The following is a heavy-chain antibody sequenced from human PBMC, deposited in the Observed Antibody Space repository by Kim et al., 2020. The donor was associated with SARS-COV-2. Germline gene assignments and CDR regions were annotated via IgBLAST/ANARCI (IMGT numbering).Heavy chain of an antibody. Sequence: GGSLRLSCAASGFTFDDYTMHWVRQAPGKGLEWVSLISWDGGSTYYADSVKGRFTISRDNSKNSLYLQMNSLRTEDTALYYCASAEGSYYGSGAPLDVWGQGTTVTVSS. CDR2: ISWDGGST. D-gene: IGHD3-10*01. CDR1: GFTFDDYT. V-gene: IGHV3-43*01. CDR3: ASAEGSYYGSGAPLDV. J-gene: IGHJ6*02.